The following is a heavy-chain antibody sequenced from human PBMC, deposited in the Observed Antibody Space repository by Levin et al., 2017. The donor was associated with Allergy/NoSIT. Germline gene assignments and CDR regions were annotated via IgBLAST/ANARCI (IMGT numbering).Heavy chain of an antibody. V-gene: IGHV4-59*01. J-gene: IGHJ5*02. CDR1: GVSINSYY. D-gene: IGHD2-15*01. CDR2: IYYSGST. CDR3: ARVVVVVPATGWFDP. Sequence: SQTLSLTCTVSGVSINSYYWSWIRQSPGKGLEWIGYIYYSGSTNYNPSLKSRVTISVDTSKNQFSLKLSSVTAADTAVYYCARVVVVVPATGWFDPWGQGTLVTVSS.